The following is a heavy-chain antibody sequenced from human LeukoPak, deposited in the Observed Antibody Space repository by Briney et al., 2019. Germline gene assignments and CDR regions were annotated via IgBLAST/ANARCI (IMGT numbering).Heavy chain of an antibody. Sequence: GESLKISCEGSGYSFTSYWIAWVRQMPGKGLEWMGMIYPGDSDTRYGPSFQGQVTVSTDMSISTAYLQWSSLKASDTAMYYCARRRAVAGYYYFDYWGQGTLVTVSS. CDR3: ARRRAVAGYYYFDY. J-gene: IGHJ4*02. D-gene: IGHD6-19*01. CDR1: GYSFTSYW. CDR2: IYPGDSDT. V-gene: IGHV5-51*01.